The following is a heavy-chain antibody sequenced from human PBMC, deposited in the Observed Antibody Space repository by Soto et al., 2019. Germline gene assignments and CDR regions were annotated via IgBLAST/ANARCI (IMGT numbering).Heavy chain of an antibody. Sequence: SETLSLTCSVSGDSIRSYYWTWIRQPPGKGLQWIGYVFHTGNTNYNPSLKSRVTISEDASKNQVSLRLTSVTAADTAVYYCARGGGITGRLHYFDYWGRGTLVTVSS. CDR1: GDSIRSYY. CDR2: VFHTGNT. CDR3: ARGGGITGRLHYFDY. J-gene: IGHJ4*01. V-gene: IGHV4-59*01. D-gene: IGHD1-20*01.